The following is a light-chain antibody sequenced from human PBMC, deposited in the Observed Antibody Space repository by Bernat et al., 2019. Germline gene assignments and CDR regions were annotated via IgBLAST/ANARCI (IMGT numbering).Light chain of an antibody. Sequence: QSALTQPASVSGSPGQSITISCTGTRSDVGGYNYVSWYQQHPGKAPKLIIYDVNNRPSGVSNRFSGSKSGNTASLTISGLQAEDEADYYCSSYTSSGTLVFGGGTKLTVL. CDR1: RSDVGGYNY. CDR3: SSYTSSGTLV. CDR2: DVN. J-gene: IGLJ3*02. V-gene: IGLV2-14*03.